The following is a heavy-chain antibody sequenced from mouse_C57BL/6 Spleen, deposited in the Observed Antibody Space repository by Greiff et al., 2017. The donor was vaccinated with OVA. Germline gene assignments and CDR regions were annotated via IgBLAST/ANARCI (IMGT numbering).Heavy chain of an antibody. CDR1: GYTFTDYE. V-gene: IGHV1-15*01. CDR2: IDPETGGT. Sequence: QVQLQQSGAELVRPGASVTLSCKASGYTFTDYEMHWVKQTPVHGLEWIGAIDPETGGTAYNQKFKGKAILTADKSSSTAYMELRSLTSEDSAVYYCTTFNYYGSSSWAYWGQGTLVTVSA. J-gene: IGHJ3*01. D-gene: IGHD1-1*01. CDR3: TTFNYYGSSSWAY.